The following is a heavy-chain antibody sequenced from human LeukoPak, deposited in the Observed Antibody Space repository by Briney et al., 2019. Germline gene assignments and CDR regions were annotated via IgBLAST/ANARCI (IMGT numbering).Heavy chain of an antibody. J-gene: IGHJ4*02. CDR3: AKGGYYYDSSSDY. V-gene: IGHV3-23*01. CDR1: GFSFSNYA. Sequence: GGSLRLSCAASGFSFSNYAMTWVRQAPGKGLEWVSVIGSDGGGIQYADSVKGRFIISRDNSKNTLYLQMNSLRAEDTAVYYCAKGGYYYDSSSDYWGQGTLVTVSS. D-gene: IGHD3-22*01. CDR2: IGSDGGGI.